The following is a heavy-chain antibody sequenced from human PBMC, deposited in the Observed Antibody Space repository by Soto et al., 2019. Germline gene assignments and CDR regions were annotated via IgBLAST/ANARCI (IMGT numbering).Heavy chain of an antibody. CDR3: ARDGGGGYSGYDVGYFDY. J-gene: IGHJ4*02. D-gene: IGHD5-12*01. V-gene: IGHV1-69*01. Sequence: QVQLVQSGAEVKKPGSSVKVSCKASGGTFSSYAISWVRQAPGQGLEWMGGIIPIFGTANYAQKFQGRVTITGDESTGTAYMEVGRLRSEDRGVYYWARDGGGGYSGYDVGYFDYWGQGTLVTVSS. CDR1: GGTFSSYA. CDR2: IIPIFGTA.